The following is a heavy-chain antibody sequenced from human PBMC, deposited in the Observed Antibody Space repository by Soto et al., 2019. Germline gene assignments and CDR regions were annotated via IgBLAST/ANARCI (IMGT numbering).Heavy chain of an antibody. Sequence: GGSLRLSCAASGFTFSSYAMSWVRQAPEKGLEWVSAISGSGGSTYYADSVKGRFTISRDNSKNTLYLQMNSLRAEDTAVYYCAKDVDCSSTSCYGNAFDIWGQGTMVTGSS. V-gene: IGHV3-23*01. CDR3: AKDVDCSSTSCYGNAFDI. J-gene: IGHJ3*02. CDR2: ISGSGGST. D-gene: IGHD2-2*01. CDR1: GFTFSSYA.